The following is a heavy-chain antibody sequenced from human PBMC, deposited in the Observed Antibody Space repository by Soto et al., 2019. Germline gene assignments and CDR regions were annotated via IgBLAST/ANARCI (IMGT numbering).Heavy chain of an antibody. Sequence: ASVKFSCKASGYTFTGYYMHWVRQAPGQGLEWMGWINPNSGGTNYAQKFQGRVTMTRDTSISTAYMELSRLRSDDTAVYYCARSPRHYSTGWFDPWGQGTLVTVSS. CDR1: GYTFTGYY. D-gene: IGHD2-8*02. V-gene: IGHV1-2*02. J-gene: IGHJ5*02. CDR3: ARSPRHYSTGWFDP. CDR2: INPNSGGT.